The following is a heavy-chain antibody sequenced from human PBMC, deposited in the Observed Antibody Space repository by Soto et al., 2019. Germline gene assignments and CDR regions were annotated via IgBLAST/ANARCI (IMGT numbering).Heavy chain of an antibody. J-gene: IGHJ4*02. CDR2: IYYSGST. Sequence: AETLSLTCAVSGGSISSYYWSWIRQPPGKGLEWIGYIYYSGSTNYNPSLKSRVTISVDTSKNQFSLKLSSVTAADTAVYYCARGFTGLGWWGQGTLVTVSS. CDR1: GGSISSYY. CDR3: ARGFTGLGW. V-gene: IGHV4-59*01. D-gene: IGHD3-10*01.